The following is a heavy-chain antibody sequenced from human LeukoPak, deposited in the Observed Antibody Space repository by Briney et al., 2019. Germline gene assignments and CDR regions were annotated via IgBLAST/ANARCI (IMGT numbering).Heavy chain of an antibody. CDR1: GFTFGNYA. D-gene: IGHD3-16*01. CDR3: AKDGSWGDYYFYFYIDV. CDR2: ISGSGHYT. V-gene: IGHV3-23*01. J-gene: IGHJ6*03. Sequence: GGSLRLSCEVSGFTFGNYAMSWVRQAPGKGLEWISGISGSGHYTYTADSLKGRFPISRDNSKNTLYLQMNSLRAEDTALYYCAKDGSWGDYYFYFYIDVWGKGTTVTVSS.